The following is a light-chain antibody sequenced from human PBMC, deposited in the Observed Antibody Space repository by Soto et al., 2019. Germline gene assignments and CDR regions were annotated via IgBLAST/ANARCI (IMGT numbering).Light chain of an antibody. CDR1: QSIASN. V-gene: IGKV3-15*01. Sequence: EIVMTQSPATLSVSPGERATLFCRASQSIASNLAWYQQKAGQAPRLLIYGTSTRATGIPARFRGSGSGTEFTLTISSLQSEDSAVYYCQQYNNWPPLSFGGGTKVEIK. CDR2: GTS. CDR3: QQYNNWPPLS. J-gene: IGKJ4*01.